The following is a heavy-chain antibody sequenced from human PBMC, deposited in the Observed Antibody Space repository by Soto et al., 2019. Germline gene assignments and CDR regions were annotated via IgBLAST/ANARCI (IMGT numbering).Heavy chain of an antibody. CDR3: TTDYGDHLGAEYFQH. Sequence: EVQLVESGGGLVEPGGSLRLSCAAAGFTFSNAWMSWVRQAPGKGLEWVGRIKSEPDGGTTDYAAPVKGRFTISRDDSKNTLYLQMSCLKTEDTAVYYCTTDYGDHLGAEYFQHWGQGTLVTVSS. D-gene: IGHD4-17*01. V-gene: IGHV3-15*01. J-gene: IGHJ1*01. CDR2: IKSEPDGGTT. CDR1: GFTFSNAW.